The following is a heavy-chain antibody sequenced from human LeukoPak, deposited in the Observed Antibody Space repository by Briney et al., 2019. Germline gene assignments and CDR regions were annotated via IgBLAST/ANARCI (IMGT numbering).Heavy chain of an antibody. D-gene: IGHD6-19*01. CDR2: ISYSGST. CDR3: ARHTTSGWYQVVY. V-gene: IGHV4-59*01. CDR1: GGSISNYY. J-gene: IGHJ4*02. Sequence: SETLSLTCTVSGGSISNYYWSWIRQPPGKGLEWIGYISYSGSTNHNPSLKSRVTISVDTSKNRFSLKLSSVTAADTAVYYCARHTTSGWYQVVYWGQGTLVTVSS.